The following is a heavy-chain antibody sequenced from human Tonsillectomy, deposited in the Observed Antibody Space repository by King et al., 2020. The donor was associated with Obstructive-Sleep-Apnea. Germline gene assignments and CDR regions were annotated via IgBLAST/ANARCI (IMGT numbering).Heavy chain of an antibody. J-gene: IGHJ4*02. D-gene: IGHD6-13*01. Sequence: QLQESGPGLVKPAGTLSLTCGVSGGFISSSNWWSWFRQPPGKGLQWVGEISESGSTNYNPSLKSRVTMSLDKSKNQLSLILTSVTAADTAVYYCAREAPAAGYFDYWGQGTLVTVSS. CDR2: ISESGST. CDR3: AREAPAAGYFDY. V-gene: IGHV4-4*02. CDR1: GGFISSSNW.